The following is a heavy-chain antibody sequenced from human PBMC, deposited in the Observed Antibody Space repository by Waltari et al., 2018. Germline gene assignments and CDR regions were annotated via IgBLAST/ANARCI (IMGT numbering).Heavy chain of an antibody. D-gene: IGHD3-10*01. CDR1: GGSIGTTGHY. J-gene: IGHJ3*02. CDR2: THFTGAT. V-gene: IGHV4-39*01. Sequence: QPQLQESGPGLVTPSETLSLTRTVSGGSIGTTGHYWGGIRQPPGKGLAWIGSTHFTGATYYSPSLKKRMTVSVDTSKNEFSLKLSFLTAADTAVYYCARKTEFVSGMNLAVDIWGQGTMVTVSS. CDR3: ARKTEFVSGMNLAVDI.